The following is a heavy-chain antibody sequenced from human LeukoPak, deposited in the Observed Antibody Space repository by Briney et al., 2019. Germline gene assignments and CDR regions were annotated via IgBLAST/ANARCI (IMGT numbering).Heavy chain of an antibody. CDR2: IKQDGSES. J-gene: IGHJ3*02. CDR1: GFPFSSYW. D-gene: IGHD6-19*01. Sequence: GGSLRLSCAASGFPFSSYWMTWVRQAPGTGLEWVAHIKQDGSESYYLDSVKGRFTVSRDNAKNTLYLQMNSLRAEDTAVYYCARGGHSSGWYWDAFDIWGQGTMVTVSS. V-gene: IGHV3-7*01. CDR3: ARGGHSSGWYWDAFDI.